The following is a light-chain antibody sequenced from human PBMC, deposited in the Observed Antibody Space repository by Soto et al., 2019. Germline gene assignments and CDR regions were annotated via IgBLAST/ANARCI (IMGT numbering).Light chain of an antibody. J-gene: IGKJ4*01. Sequence: DIQMTQSPSSVSASVGDRVTITCRASQDISKWLAWFQQRPGKAPKLLMYSASTLQSGVPARFSGSGSGTEFILTISSLQPEDFETYYCQQTNSFPHTFGGGTTVEIK. CDR1: QDISKW. CDR3: QQTNSFPHT. V-gene: IGKV1-12*01. CDR2: SAS.